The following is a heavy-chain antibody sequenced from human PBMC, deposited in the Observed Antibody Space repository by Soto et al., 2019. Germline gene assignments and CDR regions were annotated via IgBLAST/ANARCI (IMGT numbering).Heavy chain of an antibody. CDR3: ARGGYDSSGYYYTGSWFDP. V-gene: IGHV4-34*01. D-gene: IGHD3-22*01. Sequence: SETLSLTCAVYGGSFSGYYWSWIRQPPGKGLEWIGEINHSGSTNYNPSLKSRVTISVDTSKNQFSLKLSSVTAADTAVYYCARGGYDSSGYYYTGSWFDPWGQGTLVTVSS. CDR2: INHSGST. J-gene: IGHJ5*02. CDR1: GGSFSGYY.